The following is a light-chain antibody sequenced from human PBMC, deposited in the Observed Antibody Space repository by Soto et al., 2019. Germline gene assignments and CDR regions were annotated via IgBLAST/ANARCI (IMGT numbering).Light chain of an antibody. CDR3: AAWDDSVGGPA. Sequence: QSVLTQSPSASGTPGQTVTISCSGSSSNTGKKYVYWYQQLPGTAPKVLMYRNNQRPSGVPDRFSGSKSGTSASLAISGLRSADEADYYCAAWDDSVGGPAFGGGTKLTVL. CDR1: SSNTGKKY. CDR2: RNN. J-gene: IGLJ2*01. V-gene: IGLV1-47*01.